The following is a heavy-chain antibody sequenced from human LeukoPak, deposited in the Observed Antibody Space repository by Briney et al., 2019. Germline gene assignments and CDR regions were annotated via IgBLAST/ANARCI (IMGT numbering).Heavy chain of an antibody. V-gene: IGHV3-23*01. CDR1: GLTFTSYS. D-gene: IGHD3-22*01. Sequence: GGSLRLSCAASGLTFTSYSMNWVRQAPGKGLEWVSVISGSGGSTYYADSVKGRFTISRDNSKSTLYLQMNSLRAEDTAVYYCVKGGYYYDRSSYEFDHWGQGTLVTVSS. CDR2: ISGSGGST. CDR3: VKGGYYYDRSSYEFDH. J-gene: IGHJ4*02.